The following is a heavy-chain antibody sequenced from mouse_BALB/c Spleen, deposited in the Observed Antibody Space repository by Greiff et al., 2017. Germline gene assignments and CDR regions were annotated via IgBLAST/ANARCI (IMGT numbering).Heavy chain of an antibody. D-gene: IGHD2-4*01. V-gene: IGHV3-6*02. CDR1: GYSITSGYY. CDR3: ARLGMITYYAMDY. J-gene: IGHJ4*01. CDR2: ISYDGSN. Sequence: EVQLQQSGPGLVKPSQSLSLTCSVTGYSITSGYYWNWIRQFPGNKLEWMGYISYDGSNNYNPSLKNRISITRDTSKNQFFLKLNSVTTEDTATYYCARLGMITYYAMDYWGQGTSVTVSS.